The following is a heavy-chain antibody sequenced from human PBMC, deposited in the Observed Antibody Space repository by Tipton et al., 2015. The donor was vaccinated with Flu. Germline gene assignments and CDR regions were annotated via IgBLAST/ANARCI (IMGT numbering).Heavy chain of an antibody. Sequence: TLSLTCSVSGDAIRSGHLWGWIRQPPGRGLEWIGNVFRSGNGYLNPSLKSRVTMSVDTSKNQVSLRVTSVTAADTAVYYCARDRLDEYTIIDHWGQGTLVTVSS. CDR2: VFRSGNG. CDR1: GDAIRSGHL. D-gene: IGHD6-6*01. J-gene: IGHJ4*02. CDR3: ARDRLDEYTIIDH. V-gene: IGHV4-38-2*02.